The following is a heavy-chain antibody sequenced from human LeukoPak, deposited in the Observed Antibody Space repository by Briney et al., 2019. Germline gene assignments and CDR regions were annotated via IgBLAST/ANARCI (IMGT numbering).Heavy chain of an antibody. CDR3: AKDHRGATTPDY. CDR2: IRYDGSNK. V-gene: IGHV3-30*02. CDR1: GFTFSSYG. D-gene: IGHD1-26*01. Sequence: PGRSLRLSCAASGFTFSSYGMHWVRQAPGKGLEWVAFIRYDGSNKYYADSVKGRFTISRDNSKDTLYLQMNSLRAEDTAVYYCAKDHRGATTPDYWGQGTLVTVSS. J-gene: IGHJ4*02.